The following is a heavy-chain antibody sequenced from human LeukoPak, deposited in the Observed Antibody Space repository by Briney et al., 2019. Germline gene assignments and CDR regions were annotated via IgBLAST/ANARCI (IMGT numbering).Heavy chain of an antibody. CDR2: LYNGDNT. V-gene: IGHV3-66*01. D-gene: IGHD6-19*01. CDR3: AMATRWLNFDY. CDR1: GFTVSSKY. J-gene: IGHJ4*02. Sequence: PGVSLRLSCVASGFTVSSKYMNWVRQSPGKGLEWVSTLYNGDNTNYADSMKGRFIISRDNSKNTLFLQMNSLRLDDTAVYYCAMATRWLNFDYWGQGTLVTVS.